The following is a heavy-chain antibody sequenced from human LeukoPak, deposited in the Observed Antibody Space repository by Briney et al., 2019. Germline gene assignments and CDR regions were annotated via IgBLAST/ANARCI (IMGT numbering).Heavy chain of an antibody. D-gene: IGHD2-15*01. CDR2: INAGNGNT. Sequence: ASVKVSCKASGYTFTSYAMHWVRQAPGQRLEWMGWINAGNGNTKYSQKFQGRVTITRDTSASTAYMELGSLRSEDTAVYYCARDGYCSGGSCYPTDYWGQGTLVTVSS. J-gene: IGHJ4*02. V-gene: IGHV1-3*01. CDR3: ARDGYCSGGSCYPTDY. CDR1: GYTFTSYA.